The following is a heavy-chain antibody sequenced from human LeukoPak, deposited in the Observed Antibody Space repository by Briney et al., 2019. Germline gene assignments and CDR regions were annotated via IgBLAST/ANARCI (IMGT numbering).Heavy chain of an antibody. J-gene: IGHJ3*02. CDR2: IKSKTDGGTT. Sequence: GGSLRLSCAASGFTFSNAWMSWVRQAPGKGLEWVGRIKSKTDGGTTDYAAPVKGRFTISRDDSKNTLYLQMNSLKTEDTAVYYCTTVYSGSYGDAFDIWGQGTMVTVSS. D-gene: IGHD1-26*01. CDR1: GFTFSNAW. V-gene: IGHV3-15*01. CDR3: TTVYSGSYGDAFDI.